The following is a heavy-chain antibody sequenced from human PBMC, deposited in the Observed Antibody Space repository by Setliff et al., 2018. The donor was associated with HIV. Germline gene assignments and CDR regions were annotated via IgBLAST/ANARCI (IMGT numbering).Heavy chain of an antibody. CDR2: TNPSGGNT. Sequence: ASVKVSCKASGGTFSSYAISWVRQAPGQGLEWMGITNPSGGNTGYPQKFQGRVIMTRDTSTSTVYMELSSLRSEDTAIYYCARETQTGSGSYLVWGQGALVTVSS. CDR3: ARETQTGSGSYLV. V-gene: IGHV1-46*01. D-gene: IGHD3-10*01. J-gene: IGHJ4*02. CDR1: GGTFSSYA.